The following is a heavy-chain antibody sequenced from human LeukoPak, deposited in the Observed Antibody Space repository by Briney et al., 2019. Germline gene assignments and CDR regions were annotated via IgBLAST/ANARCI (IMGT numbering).Heavy chain of an antibody. CDR2: ISAYNGNT. D-gene: IGHD6-13*01. J-gene: IGHJ4*02. Sequence: ASVKVSCKASGYTFTSYGISWVRQAPGQGLEWMGWISAYNGNTNYAQKLQGRVTMTTDTSTSTAYMELRSLRSDDTAVYYCARGKNAIAAGIRGPFDYWGQGTLVTVSS. CDR1: GYTFTSYG. CDR3: ARGKNAIAAGIRGPFDY. V-gene: IGHV1-18*01.